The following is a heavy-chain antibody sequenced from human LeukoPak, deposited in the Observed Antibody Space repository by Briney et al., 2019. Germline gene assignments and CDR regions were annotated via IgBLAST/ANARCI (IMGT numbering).Heavy chain of an antibody. D-gene: IGHD6-13*01. CDR1: GYTFTSYY. CDR3: ARAVFGAAGLYNWFDP. J-gene: IGHJ5*02. V-gene: IGHV1-18*04. CDR2: ISAYNGNT. Sequence: GASVKVSCKASGYTFTSYYMHWVRQAPGQGLEWMGWISAYNGNTNYAQKLQGRVTMTTDTSTSTAYMELRSLRSDDTAVYYCARAVFGAAGLYNWFDPWGQGTLVTVSS.